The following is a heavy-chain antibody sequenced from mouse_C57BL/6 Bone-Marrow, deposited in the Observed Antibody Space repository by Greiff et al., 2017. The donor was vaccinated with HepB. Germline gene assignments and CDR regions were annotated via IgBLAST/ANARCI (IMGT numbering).Heavy chain of an antibody. J-gene: IGHJ2*01. CDR3: ARLGVITTVAYYFDY. V-gene: IGHV5-6*01. CDR2: ISSGGSYT. D-gene: IGHD1-1*01. Sequence: EVQLVESGGDLVKPGGSLKLSCAASGFTFSSYGMSWVRQTPDKRLEWVATISSGGSYTYYPDSVKGRFTISRDNAKNTLYLQMSSLKSEDTAMYYCARLGVITTVAYYFDYWGQRTTLTVSS. CDR1: GFTFSSYG.